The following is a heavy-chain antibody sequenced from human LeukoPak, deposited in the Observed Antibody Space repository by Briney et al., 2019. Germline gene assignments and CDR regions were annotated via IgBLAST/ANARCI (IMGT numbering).Heavy chain of an antibody. J-gene: IGHJ4*02. CDR1: GFTFSSYG. CDR3: AKDATDKYCYDSSGYLVS. CDR2: IWYDGSNK. D-gene: IGHD3-22*01. Sequence: GGSLRLSCAASGFTFSSYGMHWVRQAPGKGLEWVAVIWYDGSNKYYADYVKGRFTISRDNSKNTLYLQMNSLRAEDTAVYYCAKDATDKYCYDSSGYLVSWGQGTLVTVSS. V-gene: IGHV3-33*06.